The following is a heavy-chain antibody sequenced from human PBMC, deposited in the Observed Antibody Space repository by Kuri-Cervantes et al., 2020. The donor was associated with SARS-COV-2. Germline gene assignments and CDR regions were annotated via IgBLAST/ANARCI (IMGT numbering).Heavy chain of an antibody. CDR1: GYTFTSYG. J-gene: IGHJ5*02. Sequence: ASVKVSCKASGYTFTSYGISWVRQAPGQGLEWMGWISAYNGNTNYAQKLQGRVTMTTDTSTSTAYMELSSLRSEDTAVYYCARVWARGWFDPWGQGTLVTVSS. D-gene: IGHD3-10*01. CDR2: ISAYNGNT. CDR3: ARVWARGWFDP. V-gene: IGHV1-18*01.